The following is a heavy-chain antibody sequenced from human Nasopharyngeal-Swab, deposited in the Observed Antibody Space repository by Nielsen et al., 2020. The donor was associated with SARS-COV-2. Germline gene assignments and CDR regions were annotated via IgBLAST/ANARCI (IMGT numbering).Heavy chain of an antibody. CDR3: ARGGRGIFGVVTNFDY. D-gene: IGHD3-3*01. J-gene: IGHJ4*02. CDR1: GGSISSYY. V-gene: IGHV4-59*01. Sequence: SETLSLTCTASGGSISSYYWSWIRQPPGKGLEWIGYIYYSGSTNYNPSLKSRVTISVDTSKNQFSLKLSSVTAADTAVYYCARGGRGIFGVVTNFDYWGQGTLVTVSS. CDR2: IYYSGST.